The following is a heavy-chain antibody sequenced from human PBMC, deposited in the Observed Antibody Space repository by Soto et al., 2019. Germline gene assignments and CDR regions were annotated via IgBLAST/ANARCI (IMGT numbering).Heavy chain of an antibody. V-gene: IGHV1-3*01. CDR1: GYTFTSYA. CDR3: ANPIVAFY. D-gene: IGHD5-12*01. Sequence: QVQLVQSGAEVKKPGASVKVSCKASGYTFTSYAIHWVRQAPGQRLEWMGWINAGNGNTKYSQKFQGRVIITRDTSAGTAYMELRSLRSEDTAVYYCANPIVAFYWGQGTLVTVSS. CDR2: INAGNGNT. J-gene: IGHJ4*02.